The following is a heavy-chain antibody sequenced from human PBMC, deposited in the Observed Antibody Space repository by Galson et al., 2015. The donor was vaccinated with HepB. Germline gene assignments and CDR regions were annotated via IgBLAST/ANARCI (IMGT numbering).Heavy chain of an antibody. D-gene: IGHD3-22*01. CDR2: ISGSGGSA. CDR1: GFTFSNYA. Sequence: SLRLSCAASGFTFSNYAMSWVRQAPGKGLEWVSAISGSGGSAYYADSVKGRFTISRDNSKNTLYVQMNSLRAEDTAVYYCAKDFSYYYDSTDYWGQGTLVTVSS. J-gene: IGHJ4*02. V-gene: IGHV3-23*01. CDR3: AKDFSYYYDSTDY.